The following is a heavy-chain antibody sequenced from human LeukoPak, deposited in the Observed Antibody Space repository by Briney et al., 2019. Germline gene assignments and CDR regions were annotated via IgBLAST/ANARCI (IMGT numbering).Heavy chain of an antibody. J-gene: IGHJ4*02. CDR3: ARGLVYYYGSGSYAY. Sequence: GEINHSGSTNYNPSLKSRVTISVDTSKNQFSLKLSSVTAADTAVYYCARGLVYYYGSGSYAYWGQGTLVTVSS. D-gene: IGHD3-10*01. V-gene: IGHV4-34*01. CDR2: INHSGST.